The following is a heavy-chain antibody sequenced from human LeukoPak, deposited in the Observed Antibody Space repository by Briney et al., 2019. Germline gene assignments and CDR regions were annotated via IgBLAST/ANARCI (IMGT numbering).Heavy chain of an antibody. V-gene: IGHV1-69*05. CDR1: GGTFSSYA. Sequence: GASVKVSCKASGGTFSSYAISWVRQAPGQGLGWMGGIIPIFGTANYAQKFQGRVTITTDESTSTAYMELSSLRSEDTAVYYCARGKTNYYDSSGYYYFDYWGQGTLVTVSS. J-gene: IGHJ4*02. CDR3: ARGKTNYYDSSGYYYFDY. D-gene: IGHD3-22*01. CDR2: IIPIFGTA.